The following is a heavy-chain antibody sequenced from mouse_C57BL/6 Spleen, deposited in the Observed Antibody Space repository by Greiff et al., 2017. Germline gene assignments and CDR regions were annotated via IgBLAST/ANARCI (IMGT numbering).Heavy chain of an antibody. CDR2: IGPGSGST. D-gene: IGHD1-1*01. CDR3: ARAREYYGSSYDAMDY. V-gene: IGHV1-77*01. Sequence: VQLQQSGAELVKPGASVKISCKASGYTFTDYYINWVKQRPGQGLEWIGKIGPGSGSTYYNEKFKGKATLTADKSSSTAYMQLSSLTSEDSAVYFCARAREYYGSSYDAMDYWGQGTSVTVSS. J-gene: IGHJ4*01. CDR1: GYTFTDYY.